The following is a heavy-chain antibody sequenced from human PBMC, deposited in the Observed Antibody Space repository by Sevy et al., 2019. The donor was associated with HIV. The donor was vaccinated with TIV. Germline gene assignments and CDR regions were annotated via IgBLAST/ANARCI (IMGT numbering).Heavy chain of an antibody. J-gene: IGHJ4*02. V-gene: IGHV4-59*01. Sequence: SETLSLTCTVSGGSISSYYWSWIRQPPGKGLEWIGYIYYSGSTNYNPSLKSRVTISVDTSKNQFSLKLSSVTAADTAVYYCASGGRHYYDSSDYYEFGTFDYWGQGTLVTVSS. CDR3: ASGGRHYYDSSDYYEFGTFDY. CDR1: GGSISSYY. D-gene: IGHD3-22*01. CDR2: IYYSGST.